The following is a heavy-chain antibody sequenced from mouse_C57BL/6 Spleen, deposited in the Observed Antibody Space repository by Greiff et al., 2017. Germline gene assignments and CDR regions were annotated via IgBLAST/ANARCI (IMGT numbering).Heavy chain of an antibody. CDR2: INPYNGGT. V-gene: IGHV1-19*01. J-gene: IGHJ2*01. CDR1: GYTFTDYY. D-gene: IGHD1-1*01. Sequence: VQLQQSGPVLVKPGASVKMSCKASGYTFTDYYMNWVQQSHGKSLEWIGVINPYNGGTSYNQKFKGKATLTVDKSSSTAYMELNSLTSEDSAVYYCAEGPYYGSSRYYFDYWGQGTTLRVSS. CDR3: AEGPYYGSSRYYFDY.